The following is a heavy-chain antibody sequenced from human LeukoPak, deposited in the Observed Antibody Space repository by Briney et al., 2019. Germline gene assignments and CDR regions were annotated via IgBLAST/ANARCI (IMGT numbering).Heavy chain of an antibody. D-gene: IGHD6-13*01. J-gene: IGHJ1*01. V-gene: IGHV3-30*04. Sequence: GGSLRLSCAASGFTFSSYAMHWVRQAPGKGLEWVAVISYDGSNKYYADSVKGRFTISRDNSKNTLYLQMNSLRAEDTAVYYCAREPGYSSSWYRIHGEGEYFQHWGQGTLLTVSS. CDR2: ISYDGSNK. CDR1: GFTFSSYA. CDR3: AREPGYSSSWYRIHGEGEYFQH.